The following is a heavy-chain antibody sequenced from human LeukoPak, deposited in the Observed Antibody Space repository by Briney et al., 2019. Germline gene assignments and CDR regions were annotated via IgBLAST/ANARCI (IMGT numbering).Heavy chain of an antibody. CDR1: GGTFSSYA. Sequence: ASVKVSCKASGGTFSSYAISWVRQAPGQGLEWMGGIIPIFGTANYAQKFQGRVTITTDESTSTAYMELSSLRPEDTAVYYCARGGSDGDYALFDYWGQGTLVTVSS. J-gene: IGHJ4*02. CDR3: ARGGSDGDYALFDY. CDR2: IIPIFGTA. D-gene: IGHD4-17*01. V-gene: IGHV1-69*05.